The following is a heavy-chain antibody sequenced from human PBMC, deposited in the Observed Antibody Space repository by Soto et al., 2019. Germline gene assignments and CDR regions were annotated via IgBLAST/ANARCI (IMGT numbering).Heavy chain of an antibody. CDR3: ARDGTRQRFLEKNYDSYLSGMDA. J-gene: IGHJ6*02. D-gene: IGHD3-3*01. CDR2: IWYDGTSK. CDR1: GFSFSFYG. Sequence: QMQLVESGGGVVQPGGSLRLSCGSSGFSFSFYGMHWVRQAPGKGLEWVAFIWYDGTSKFYADSVKGRFTISRDNSKTTLFLQMNSLRAEDTAVYYCARDGTRQRFLEKNYDSYLSGMDAWGQGTTVMVSS. V-gene: IGHV3-33*01.